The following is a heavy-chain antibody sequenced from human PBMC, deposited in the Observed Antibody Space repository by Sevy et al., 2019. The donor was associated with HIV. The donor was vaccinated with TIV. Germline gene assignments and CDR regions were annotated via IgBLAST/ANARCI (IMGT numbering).Heavy chain of an antibody. D-gene: IGHD2-2*01. V-gene: IGHV3-23*01. Sequence: GGSLRLSCAASGFTFSNYAMSWVRQAPGKGLEWVSSISRSGSSTDYADSVKGRFTISRDNSMNTLYLQMNSLRAEDTDVYYCAKVDVVVPVAHYGLDVWGQGTTVTVSS. J-gene: IGHJ6*02. CDR1: GFTFSNYA. CDR3: AKVDVVVPVAHYGLDV. CDR2: ISRSGSST.